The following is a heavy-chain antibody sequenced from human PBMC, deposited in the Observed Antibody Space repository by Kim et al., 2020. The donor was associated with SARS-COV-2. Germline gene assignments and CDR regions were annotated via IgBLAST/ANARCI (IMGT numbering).Heavy chain of an antibody. CDR2: IKQDGSEK. CDR1: GFTFSSYW. V-gene: IGHV3-7*01. Sequence: GGSLRLSCAASGFTFSSYWMSWVRQAPGKGLEWVANIKQDGSEKYYVDSVKGRFTISRDNAKNSLYLQMNSLRAEDTAVYYCASTSQALTGTTPFDYWGQGTLVTVSS. CDR3: ASTSQALTGTTPFDY. D-gene: IGHD1-7*01. J-gene: IGHJ4*02.